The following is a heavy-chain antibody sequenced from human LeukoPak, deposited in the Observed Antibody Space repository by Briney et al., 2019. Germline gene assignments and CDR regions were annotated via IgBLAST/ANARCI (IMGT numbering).Heavy chain of an antibody. CDR2: IIPIFGTA. D-gene: IGHD1-26*01. CDR3: ARGSGSYTFDY. Sequence: EASVKVSCKASGGTFSSYAISWVRQAPGQGLGWMGGIIPIFGTANYAQKFQGRVTITTDESTSTAYMELSSLRSEDTAVYYCARGSGSYTFDYWGQGTLVTVSS. V-gene: IGHV1-69*05. CDR1: GGTFSSYA. J-gene: IGHJ4*02.